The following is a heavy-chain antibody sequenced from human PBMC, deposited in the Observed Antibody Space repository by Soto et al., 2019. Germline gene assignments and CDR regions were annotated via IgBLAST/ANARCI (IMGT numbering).Heavy chain of an antibody. CDR1: GYTFNTYG. D-gene: IGHD3-16*01. V-gene: IGHV1-18*01. CDR3: ARGRTWGARDFDY. Sequence: QVQLVQSGGEVKRPGASVRVSCKASGYTFNTYGISWVRQDPGQGLEWMGWISAYNGHTDYAQKFQGRVTMTTDTSTNTVSMELWSLSSDDTAVYYCARGRTWGARDFDYWGQGTLVTVSS. J-gene: IGHJ4*02. CDR2: ISAYNGHT.